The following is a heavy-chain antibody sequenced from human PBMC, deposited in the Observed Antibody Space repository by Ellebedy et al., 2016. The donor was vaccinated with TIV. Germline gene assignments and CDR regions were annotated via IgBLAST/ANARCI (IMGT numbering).Heavy chain of an antibody. CDR1: GFTFSSYA. Sequence: GESLKISCAASGFTFSSYAMSWVRQAPGKGLEWVSAISGSGGSTYYADSVKGRFTISRDNSKNTLYLQMNSLRAEDTAVYYCAKETRIAVAGPIDYWGQGTLVTVSS. D-gene: IGHD6-19*01. CDR2: ISGSGGST. J-gene: IGHJ4*02. CDR3: AKETRIAVAGPIDY. V-gene: IGHV3-23*01.